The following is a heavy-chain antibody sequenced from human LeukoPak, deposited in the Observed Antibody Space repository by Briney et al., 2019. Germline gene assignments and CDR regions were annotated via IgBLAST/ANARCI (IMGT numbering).Heavy chain of an antibody. CDR1: GLTFSSYA. Sequence: GGSLRLSCAASGLTFSSYAMHWVRQAPGKGLEWVAVISYDGSNKYYADSVKGRFTISRDNSKNTLYLQMNSLRAEDTAVYYCARDEDIVVVPAAITLHDAFDIWGQGTMVTVSS. CDR2: ISYDGSNK. D-gene: IGHD2-2*02. V-gene: IGHV3-30-3*01. J-gene: IGHJ3*02. CDR3: ARDEDIVVVPAAITLHDAFDI.